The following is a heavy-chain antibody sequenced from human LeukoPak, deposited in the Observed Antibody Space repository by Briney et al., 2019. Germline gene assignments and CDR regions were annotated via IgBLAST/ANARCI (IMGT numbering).Heavy chain of an antibody. D-gene: IGHD3-22*01. CDR1: GGTFSSYA. V-gene: IGHV1-69*01. CDR2: IIPIFGTA. CDR3: AREVPYDSSGYYFRSPGYYGMDV. J-gene: IGHJ6*02. Sequence: ASVKVSCKASGGTFSSYAISWVRQAPGQGLEWMGGIIPIFGTANYAQKFQGRVTITEDESTSTAYMELSSLRSEDTAVYYCAREVPYDSSGYYFRSPGYYGMDVWGQGTTVTVSS.